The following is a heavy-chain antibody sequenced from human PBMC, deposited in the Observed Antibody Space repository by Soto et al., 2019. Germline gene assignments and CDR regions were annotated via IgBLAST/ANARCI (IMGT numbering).Heavy chain of an antibody. V-gene: IGHV1-3*05. CDR3: ASNHLGTTPDGMDV. J-gene: IGHJ6*02. D-gene: IGHD1-7*01. CDR1: GYTFTSYA. CDR2: INAGNGNT. Sequence: QVQLVQSGAEEKKPGASVKVSCKASGYTFTSYAMHWVRQAPGQRLEWMGWINAGNGNTKYSQKFQARVTITRDTSASTAYMELSSRRSEDTAVYSCASNHLGTTPDGMDVWGQGTTVTVSS.